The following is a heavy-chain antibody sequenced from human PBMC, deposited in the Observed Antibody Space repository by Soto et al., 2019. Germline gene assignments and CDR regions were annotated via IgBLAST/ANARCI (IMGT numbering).Heavy chain of an antibody. CDR2: IYYSGST. CDR1: GGSISSYY. V-gene: IGHV4-59*01. Sequence: PSETLSLTCTVSGGSISSYYWSWIRQPPGKGLEWIGYIYYSGSTNYNPSLKSRVTISVDTSKNQFSLRLSSVTAADTAVYYCARESPFLGPWGQGTLVTVSS. D-gene: IGHD3-3*02. CDR3: ARESPFLGP. J-gene: IGHJ5*02.